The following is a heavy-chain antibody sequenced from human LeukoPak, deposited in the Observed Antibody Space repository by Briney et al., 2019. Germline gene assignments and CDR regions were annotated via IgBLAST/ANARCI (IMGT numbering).Heavy chain of an antibody. CDR1: GFTFSRYS. J-gene: IGHJ5*02. D-gene: IGHD6-19*01. CDR2: ISSSSSYI. CDR3: ARDFSGWSPYNWFDP. V-gene: IGHV3-21*01. Sequence: GGSLRLSCAASGFTFSRYSMNWVRQAPGKGLEWVSSISSSSSYIYYADSVKGRFTISRDNAKNSLYLQMNSLRAEDTAVYYCARDFSGWSPYNWFDPWGQGTLVTVSS.